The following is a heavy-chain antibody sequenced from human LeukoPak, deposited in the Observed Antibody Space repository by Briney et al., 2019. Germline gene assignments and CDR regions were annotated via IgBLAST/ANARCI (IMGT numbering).Heavy chain of an antibody. CDR3: AKDGGLWVSAHWGDS. D-gene: IGHD7-27*01. Sequence: GGSLRLSCAASGFTFSSYAMSWVRQAPGKGLEWVSTITTSDGNTYYADSVKGRFTVSRDNSKNTLFLQMNSLRAEDTAVYYCAKDGGLWVSAHWGDSWGRGTLITVSS. J-gene: IGHJ4*02. CDR2: ITTSDGNT. V-gene: IGHV3-23*01. CDR1: GFTFSSYA.